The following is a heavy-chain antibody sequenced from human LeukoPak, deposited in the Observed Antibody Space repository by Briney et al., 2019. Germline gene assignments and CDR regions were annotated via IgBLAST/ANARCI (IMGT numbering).Heavy chain of an antibody. CDR3: ARDDSGSHKYYYYYYYMDV. CDR1: GGSISSSSYY. V-gene: IGHV4-39*07. Sequence: SETLSLTCTVSGGSISSSSYYWGWIRQPPGKGLEWIGSIYYSGSTYYNPSLKSRVTISVDTSKNQFSLKLSSVTAADTAVYYCARDDSGSHKYYYYYYYMDVWGKGTTVTVSS. D-gene: IGHD1-26*01. J-gene: IGHJ6*03. CDR2: IYYSGST.